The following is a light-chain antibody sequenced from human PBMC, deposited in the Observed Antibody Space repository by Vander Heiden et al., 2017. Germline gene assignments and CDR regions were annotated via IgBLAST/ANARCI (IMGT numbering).Light chain of an antibody. CDR2: SNT. CDR1: SSNIGARFD. CDR3: QSYDISLSGSI. J-gene: IGLJ2*01. Sequence: QSILTQPPSVAAAPGRRVTISCTGSSSNIGARFDVHWYQQVPGTAPNLLIYSNTNRPSGVPDRFSGSKSGTSASLAIAGLQAEDEADYYCQSYDISLSGSIFGGGTKLTVL. V-gene: IGLV1-40*01.